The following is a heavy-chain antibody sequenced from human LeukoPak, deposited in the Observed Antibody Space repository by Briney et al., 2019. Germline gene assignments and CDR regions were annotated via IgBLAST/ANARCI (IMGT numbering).Heavy chain of an antibody. CDR3: ARAVTSMDGY. J-gene: IGHJ4*02. CDR2: LNEDGSKR. CDR1: GFAFSSYW. D-gene: IGHD5-18*01. V-gene: IGHV3-7*03. Sequence: PGGSLRLSCAASGFAFSSYWMTWVRQAPGKGLEWVASLNEDGSKRSYVGSVKGRFTTSRDNAQKSLYLQMNSLTAEDTAVYYCARAVTSMDGYWGQGTLVTVSS.